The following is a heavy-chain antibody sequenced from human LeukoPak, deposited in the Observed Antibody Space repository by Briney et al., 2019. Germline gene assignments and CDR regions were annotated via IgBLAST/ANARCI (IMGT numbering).Heavy chain of an antibody. V-gene: IGHV1-18*01. CDR2: INGYNGNT. J-gene: IGHJ4*02. CDR1: GYSFSNYG. CDR3: ARSLSPLDFDF. D-gene: IGHD6-13*01. Sequence: GASVKVSCKTSGYSFSNYGISWVRQAPGQGLEWMGWINGYNGNTNDAQKFQDRVTMTTDTSTSTAYVELRSLRSDDTAVYYCARSLSPLDFDFWGQGTLVTVSS.